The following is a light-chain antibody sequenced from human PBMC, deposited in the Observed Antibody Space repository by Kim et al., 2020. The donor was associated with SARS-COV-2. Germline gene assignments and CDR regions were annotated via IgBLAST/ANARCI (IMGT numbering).Light chain of an antibody. J-gene: IGLJ1*01. V-gene: IGLV1-47*01. CDR1: SSNIGSNY. CDR2: RNN. Sequence: GQRVTIYCSGSSSNIGSNYVYWYQQLPGTAPKLLIYRNNQRPSGVPDRFSGSKSGTSASLAISGLRSEDEADYYCAAWDDSLSGEVFGTGTKVTVL. CDR3: AAWDDSLSGEV.